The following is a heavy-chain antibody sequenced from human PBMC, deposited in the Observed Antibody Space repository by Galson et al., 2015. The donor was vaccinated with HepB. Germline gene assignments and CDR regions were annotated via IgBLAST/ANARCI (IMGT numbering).Heavy chain of an antibody. V-gene: IGHV1-18*04. D-gene: IGHD3-22*01. CDR1: GYTFTSYG. J-gene: IGHJ4*02. Sequence: SVKLSCKASGYTFTSYGISWVRQAPGQGLEWMGWISAYNGNTNYAQKLQGRVTMTTDTSTSTAYMELRSLRSDDTAVYYCARGPRYYYDSSGRPDYWGQGTLVTVSS. CDR2: ISAYNGNT. CDR3: ARGPRYYYDSSGRPDY.